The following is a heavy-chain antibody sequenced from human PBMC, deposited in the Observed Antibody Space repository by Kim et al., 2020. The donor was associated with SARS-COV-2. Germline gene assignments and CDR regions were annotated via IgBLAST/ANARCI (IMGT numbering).Heavy chain of an antibody. CDR1: GGTFSSYA. V-gene: IGHV1-69*13. CDR3: ASVAAAGARSYYYGMDV. Sequence: SVKVSCKASGGTFSSYAISWVRQAPGQGLEWMGGIIPIFGTANYAQKFQGRVTITADESTSTAYMELSSLRSEDTAVYYCASVAAAGARSYYYGMDVWGQGTTVTVSS. CDR2: IIPIFGTA. D-gene: IGHD6-13*01. J-gene: IGHJ6*02.